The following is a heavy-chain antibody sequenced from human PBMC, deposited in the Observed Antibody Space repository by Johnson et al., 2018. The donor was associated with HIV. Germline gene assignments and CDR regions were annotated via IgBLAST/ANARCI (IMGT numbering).Heavy chain of an antibody. V-gene: IGHV3-30*18. CDR3: AKDVGNYWPDSFDI. CDR1: GFTFSSYG. CDR2: ISYDGSNK. D-gene: IGHD3-22*01. J-gene: IGHJ3*02. Sequence: QVQLVESGGGVVQPGRSLRLSCAASGFTFSSYGMHWVRQAPGKGMDWVAFISYDGSNKYYADSVKGRFTISRDNSKNTLYLQMNSLRAEDTAVYYCAKDVGNYWPDSFDIWGQGTMVTVSS.